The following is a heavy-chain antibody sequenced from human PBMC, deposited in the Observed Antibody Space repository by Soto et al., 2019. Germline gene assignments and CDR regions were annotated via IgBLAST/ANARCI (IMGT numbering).Heavy chain of an antibody. D-gene: IGHD6-19*01. CDR3: ARDERVDWQWLVSVVHY. V-gene: IGHV3-30-3*01. Sequence: GGSLRLSCAASGFTFSSYAMHWVRQAPGKGLEWVAVISYDGSNKYYADSVKGRFTISRDNSKNTLYLQMNSLRAEDTAVYYCARDERVDWQWLVSVVHYWGQGTWSPSPQ. J-gene: IGHJ4*02. CDR1: GFTFSSYA. CDR2: ISYDGSNK.